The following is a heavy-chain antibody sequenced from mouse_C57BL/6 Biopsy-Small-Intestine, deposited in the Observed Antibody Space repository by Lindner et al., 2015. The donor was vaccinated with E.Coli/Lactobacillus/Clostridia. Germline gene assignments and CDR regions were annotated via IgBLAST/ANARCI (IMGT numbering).Heavy chain of an antibody. CDR1: GYSFTGYF. CDR2: INPYNGDT. CDR3: ARDHKGYYYSMDY. Sequence: VQLQESGPELVKPGASVKVSCKASGYSFTGYFMNWVKQSHGKSLEWIGRINPYNGDTFYNQKFKGKATLTADTSSSTAYMQLNSLTSEDSAIYYCARDHKGYYYSMDYWGQGTSVTVSS. V-gene: IGHV1-37*01. J-gene: IGHJ4*01. D-gene: IGHD1-3*01.